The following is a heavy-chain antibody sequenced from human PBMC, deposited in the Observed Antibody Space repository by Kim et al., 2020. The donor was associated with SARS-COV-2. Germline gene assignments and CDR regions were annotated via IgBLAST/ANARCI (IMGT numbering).Heavy chain of an antibody. CDR2: ISSSGGNT. CDR1: GFTFSDYA. CDR3: ARRASNAWFVDY. J-gene: IGHJ4*02. V-gene: IGHV3-23*01. Sequence: GGSLRLSCAASGFTFSDYAMNWVRQAPGKGLEWVSGISSSGGNTYYPDSVKGRFTISRDNSKYTLSLQMNSLRTEDTAVYYCARRASNAWFVDYWGQGTLVTVSS. D-gene: IGHD6-19*01.